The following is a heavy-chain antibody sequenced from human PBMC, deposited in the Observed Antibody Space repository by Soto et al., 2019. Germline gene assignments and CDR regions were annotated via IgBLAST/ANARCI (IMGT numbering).Heavy chain of an antibody. V-gene: IGHV1-18*04. CDR2: ISAYNGNT. CDR1: GCTFTSYG. J-gene: IGHJ6*02. CDR3: ARGARERSAYYYYYYGMDV. D-gene: IGHD6-6*01. Sequence: AASVKVSCKASGCTFTSYGISWVRQAPGQGLEWMGWISAYNGNTNYAQKLQGRVTMTTDTSTSTAYMELRSLRSDDTAVYYCARGARERSAYYYYYYGMDVWGQGTTVTVSS.